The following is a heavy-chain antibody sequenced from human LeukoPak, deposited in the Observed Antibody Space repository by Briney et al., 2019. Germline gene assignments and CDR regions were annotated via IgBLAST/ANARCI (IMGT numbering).Heavy chain of an antibody. Sequence: PGGSLRLSCAASGFTFSSYAMSWVRQAPGKGLEWVSSISGSGVSTYYADSVKGRFTISRDNSKNTLDLQMNSLTAEDTAVYYCAKDGIYYGSGTYHTYWGQGTLVTGSS. CDR3: AKDGIYYGSGTYHTY. CDR2: ISGSGVST. J-gene: IGHJ4*02. CDR1: GFTFSSYA. D-gene: IGHD3-10*01. V-gene: IGHV3-23*01.